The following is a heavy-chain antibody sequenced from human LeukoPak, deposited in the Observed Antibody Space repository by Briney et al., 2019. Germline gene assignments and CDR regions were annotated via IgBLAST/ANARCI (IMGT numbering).Heavy chain of an antibody. Sequence: SETLSLTCAVYGGSFSGYYWSWIRQPPGKGLEWIGEINHSGSTDYNPSLKSRVTISVDTSKNQFSLKLSSVTAADTAVYYCARGLRRWLRDPFDYWGQGTLVTVSS. V-gene: IGHV4-34*01. CDR3: ARGLRRWLRDPFDY. CDR2: INHSGST. J-gene: IGHJ4*02. D-gene: IGHD5-12*01. CDR1: GGSFSGYY.